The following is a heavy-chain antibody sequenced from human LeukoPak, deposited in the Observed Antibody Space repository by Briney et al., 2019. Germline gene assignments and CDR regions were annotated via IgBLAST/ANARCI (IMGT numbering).Heavy chain of an antibody. CDR2: ISWNGGTA. Sequence: GGSLRLSCAASGFSFDDYGMAWVRQAPGKGLEYVSSISWNGGTANYADSVKGRFTISRDNSKNTLYLQMNSLRAEDTAVYYCAKDPGYYYDSSGYFDYWGQGTLVTVSS. CDR1: GFSFDDYG. CDR3: AKDPGYYYDSSGYFDY. J-gene: IGHJ4*02. D-gene: IGHD3-22*01. V-gene: IGHV3-20*04.